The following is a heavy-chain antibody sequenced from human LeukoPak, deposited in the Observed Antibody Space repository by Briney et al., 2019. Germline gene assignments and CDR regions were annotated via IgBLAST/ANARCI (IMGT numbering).Heavy chain of an antibody. J-gene: IGHJ4*02. Sequence: PSETLSLTCTASGGSISSTSYYWGWIRQPPGKGLEWIGSIYYSGSTYYNTSLKSRVTISVDTSKNQFSLKLSSVTAADTAVYYCARHFPLRVGPAGYWGQGTLVTVSS. CDR3: ARHFPLRVGPAGY. V-gene: IGHV4-39*01. D-gene: IGHD1-26*01. CDR1: GGSISSTSYY. CDR2: IYYSGST.